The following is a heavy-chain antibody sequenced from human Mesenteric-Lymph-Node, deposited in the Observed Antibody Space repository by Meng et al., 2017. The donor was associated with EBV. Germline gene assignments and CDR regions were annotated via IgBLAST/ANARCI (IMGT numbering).Heavy chain of an antibody. CDR2: IFHSGTT. D-gene: IGHD3-3*01. V-gene: IGHV4-4*02. J-gene: IGHJ4*02. CDR3: ATVGGSFDFWI. CDR1: GGSISSPNW. Sequence: GQLRGVGPGLVKPSGTLSLTWAVSGGSISSPNWWSWVRQPPGKGLEWIGEIFHSGTTDYSPSLKSRVTMSIDKSRNQFSLKLNSVTAADTAVYYCATVGGSFDFWIWGQGALVTVSS.